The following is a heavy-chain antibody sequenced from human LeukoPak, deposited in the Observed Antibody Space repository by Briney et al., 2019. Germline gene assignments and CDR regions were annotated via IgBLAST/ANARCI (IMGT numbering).Heavy chain of an antibody. D-gene: IGHD6-13*01. CDR3: ARGKQQLVDNAFDI. CDR2: IYTSGST. Sequence: PSETLSLTCTVSGGSISSYYWNWIRQPAGKGLEWIGRIYTSGSTNYNPSLKSRVTMSVDTSKNQFSLKLNSVTAADTAVYYCARGKQQLVDNAFDIWGQGTMVTVSS. J-gene: IGHJ3*02. V-gene: IGHV4-4*07. CDR1: GGSISSYY.